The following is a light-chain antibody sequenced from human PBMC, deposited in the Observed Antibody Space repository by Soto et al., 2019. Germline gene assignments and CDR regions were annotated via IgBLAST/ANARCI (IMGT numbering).Light chain of an antibody. CDR2: DAS. CDR1: QSVGTF. V-gene: IGKV3-11*01. J-gene: IGKJ1*01. Sequence: IVLTQSPATLSLSPGERATLSCRASQSVGTFFAWYQQKPGQAPRLLIYDASNRATGIPARFSGSGSGTDFTLTISSLEPEDFAVYYCQQCYNWPQWTFGQGTKADIK. CDR3: QQCYNWPQWT.